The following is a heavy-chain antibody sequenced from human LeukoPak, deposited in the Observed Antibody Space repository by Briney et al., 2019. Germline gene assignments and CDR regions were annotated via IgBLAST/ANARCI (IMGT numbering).Heavy chain of an antibody. D-gene: IGHD6-19*01. J-gene: IGHJ4*02. CDR1: GGSITNSRYY. Sequence: SETLSLTCTVSGGSITNSRYYWGWIRQPPGEGLEWIGSIYYSGSTHYTPSLKSRVTSSVDTSKNQFSLKLSSVTAADTAVYYCVTNSSGWVFDYWGQGTQVTVSS. V-gene: IGHV4-39*01. CDR2: IYYSGST. CDR3: VTNSSGWVFDY.